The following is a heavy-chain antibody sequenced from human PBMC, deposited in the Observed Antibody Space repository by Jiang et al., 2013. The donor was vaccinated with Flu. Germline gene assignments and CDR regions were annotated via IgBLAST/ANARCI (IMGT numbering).Heavy chain of an antibody. CDR3: ARDVTMVRGVITYNWFDP. CDR2: IYHSGST. D-gene: IGHD3-10*01. J-gene: IGHJ5*02. Sequence: GPGLVKPSGTLSLTCAVSGGSISSSNWWSWVRQPPGKGLEWIGEIYHSGSTNYNPSLKSRVTISVDKSKNQFSLKLSSVTAADTAVYYCARDVTMVRGVITYNWFDPWGQGTLVTVSS. V-gene: IGHV4-4*02. CDR1: GGSISSSNW.